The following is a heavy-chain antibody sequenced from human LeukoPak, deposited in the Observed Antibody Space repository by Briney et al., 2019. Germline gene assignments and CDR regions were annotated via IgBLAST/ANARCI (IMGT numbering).Heavy chain of an antibody. CDR1: GASTSGSGYY. J-gene: IGHJ4*02. CDR3: VKSGGYGLIDY. D-gene: IGHD1-26*01. Sequence: SETLSLTCAVSGASTSGSGYYLGWIRQSPGKGLEWIGNIYYTGNTYYNASLQSRFTISIDTSENQFSLRLNSVTAADTAMYYCVKSGGYGLIDYWGPGTLVTVSS. CDR2: IYYTGNT. V-gene: IGHV4-39*01.